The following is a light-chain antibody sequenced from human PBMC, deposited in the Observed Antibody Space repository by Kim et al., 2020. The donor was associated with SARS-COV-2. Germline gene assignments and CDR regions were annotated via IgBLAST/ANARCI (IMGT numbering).Light chain of an antibody. CDR1: RLRIYN. V-gene: IGLV3-19*01. CDR3: SSRGSTGNHWV. CDR2: SQK. J-gene: IGLJ3*02. Sequence: LETTVRTTCKGNRLRIYNATWYQKQPGQAPKLVIYSQKKRPSGIPDRFSASSSGSTASLTITGAKAKDEAVYYCSSRGSTGNHWVFGGGTQLTVL.